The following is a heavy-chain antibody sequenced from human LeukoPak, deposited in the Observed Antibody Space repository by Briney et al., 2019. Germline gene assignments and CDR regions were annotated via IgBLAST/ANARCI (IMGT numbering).Heavy chain of an antibody. CDR3: ATPLGLDGDRSNAFDI. V-gene: IGHV1-69*04. J-gene: IGHJ3*02. CDR2: IIPILGIA. D-gene: IGHD5-24*01. Sequence: ASVKVSCKASGGTFSSYAISWVRQAPGQGLEWMGRIIPILGIANYAQKFQGRVTMTEDTSTDTAYMELSSLRSEDTAVYYCATPLGLDGDRSNAFDIWGQGTMVTVSS. CDR1: GGTFSSYA.